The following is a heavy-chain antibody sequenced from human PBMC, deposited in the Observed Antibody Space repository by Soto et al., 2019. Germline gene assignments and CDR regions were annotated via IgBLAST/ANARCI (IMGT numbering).Heavy chain of an antibody. Sequence: GGSLRLSCAASGFTFDDYAMHWVRQAPGKCLEWVSGISWNSGSIGYADSVKGRFTISRDNAKNSLYLQMNSLRAEDTALYYCAKVALPDYYYYYMDVWGKGTTVTVSS. CDR2: ISWNSGSI. J-gene: IGHJ6*03. CDR3: AKVALPDYYYYYMDV. CDR1: GFTFDDYA. V-gene: IGHV3-9*01.